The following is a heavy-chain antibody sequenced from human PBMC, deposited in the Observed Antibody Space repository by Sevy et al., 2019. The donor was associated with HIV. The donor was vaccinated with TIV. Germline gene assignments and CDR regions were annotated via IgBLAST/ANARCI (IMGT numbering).Heavy chain of an antibody. Sequence: GGSLRLSCAASGFTFSSYSMNWVRQAPGKGLEWVSSISSSSSCIYYADSVKGRFTISRDNAKNSLYLQMNSLRAADTAVYYCAREISSTVTVFDYWGQGTLVTVSS. CDR2: ISSSSSCI. CDR3: AREISSTVTVFDY. V-gene: IGHV3-21*01. J-gene: IGHJ4*02. CDR1: GFTFSSYS. D-gene: IGHD5-12*01.